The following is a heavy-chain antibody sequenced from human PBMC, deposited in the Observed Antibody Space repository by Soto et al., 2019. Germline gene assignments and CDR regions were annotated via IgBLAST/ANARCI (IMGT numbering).Heavy chain of an antibody. J-gene: IGHJ5*02. D-gene: IGHD6-6*01. Sequence: PSETLSLTCAVSGGSISSGGYSWSWIRQPPGKGLEWIGYIYHSGSTYYNPSLKSRVTISVDRSKNQFSLKLSSVTAADTAVYYCARGGYSSSSLHWFDPWGQGTLVTVSS. CDR3: ARGGYSSSSLHWFDP. CDR2: IYHSGST. CDR1: GGSISSGGYS. V-gene: IGHV4-30-2*01.